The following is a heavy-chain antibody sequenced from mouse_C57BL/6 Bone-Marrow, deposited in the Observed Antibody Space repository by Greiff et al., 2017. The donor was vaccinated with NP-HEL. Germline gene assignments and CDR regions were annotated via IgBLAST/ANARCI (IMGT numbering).Heavy chain of an antibody. CDR3: AKKGNYSGSSYRYWYFDV. J-gene: IGHJ1*03. CDR2: IWRGGST. Sequence: QVQLQQSGPGLVQPSQSLSITCTVSGFSLTSYGVHWVRQSPGKGLEWLGVIWRGGSTDYNAAFMSRLSITKDNSKSQVFFKMNSLQADDTAIYYCAKKGNYSGSSYRYWYFDVWGTGTTVTVSS. V-gene: IGHV2-5*01. CDR1: GFSLTSYG. D-gene: IGHD1-1*01.